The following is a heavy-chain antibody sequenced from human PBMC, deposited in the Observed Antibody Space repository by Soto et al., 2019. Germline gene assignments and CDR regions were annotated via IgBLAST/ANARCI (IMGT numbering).Heavy chain of an antibody. V-gene: IGHV4-30-4*01. J-gene: IGHJ4*02. CDR3: ARDPRYYYDSSGNFDY. D-gene: IGHD3-22*01. CDR2: IYYSGST. CDR1: GGTISSGDYY. Sequence: SETLSLTCTVSGGTISSGDYYWSWIRQPPGKGLEWIGYIYYSGSTYYNPSLKSRVTISVDTSKNQFSLKLSSVTAADTAVYYCARDPRYYYDSSGNFDYWGQGTLVTVSS.